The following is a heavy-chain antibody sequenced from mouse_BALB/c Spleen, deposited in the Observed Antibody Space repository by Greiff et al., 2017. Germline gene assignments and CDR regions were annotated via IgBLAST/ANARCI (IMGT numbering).Heavy chain of an antibody. Sequence: EVKLVESGGGLVQPGGSLKLSCAASGFTFSSYGMSWVRQTPDKRLELVATINSNGGRTYYPDSVKGRFTISRDNAKNTLYLQMSSLKSEDTAMYYCASNYLFAYWGQGTLVTVSA. CDR2: INSNGGRT. V-gene: IGHV5-6-3*01. D-gene: IGHD5-5*01. J-gene: IGHJ3*01. CDR3: ASNYLFAY. CDR1: GFTFSSYG.